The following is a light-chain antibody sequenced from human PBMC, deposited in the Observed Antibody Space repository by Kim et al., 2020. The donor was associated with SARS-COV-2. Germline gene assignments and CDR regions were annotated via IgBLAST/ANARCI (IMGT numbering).Light chain of an antibody. Sequence: FPGEEATTSCSVSRRVGISSAGYRHKRRDPPRILIYDEAISATGIPDRFSGSGSATAFTLLIGSREAAEFAVYYCQQHTKRSPARCFGGGTKLEI. CDR3: QQHTKRSPARC. CDR1: RRVGIS. CDR2: DEA. V-gene: IGKV3-11*01. J-gene: IGKJ4*01.